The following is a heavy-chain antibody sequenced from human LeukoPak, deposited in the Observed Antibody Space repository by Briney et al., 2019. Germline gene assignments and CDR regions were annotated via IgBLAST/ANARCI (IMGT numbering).Heavy chain of an antibody. CDR2: IYYSGST. Sequence: SETLSLTCTVSGGSISSYYWSWIRQPPGKGLEWIGYIYYSGSTNYNPSLKSRVTISVDTSKNQFSLKLSSVTAADTAVYYCARARVGATIGSYYYMDVWGKGTAVTVSS. D-gene: IGHD1-26*01. J-gene: IGHJ6*03. V-gene: IGHV4-59*01. CDR3: ARARVGATIGSYYYMDV. CDR1: GGSISSYY.